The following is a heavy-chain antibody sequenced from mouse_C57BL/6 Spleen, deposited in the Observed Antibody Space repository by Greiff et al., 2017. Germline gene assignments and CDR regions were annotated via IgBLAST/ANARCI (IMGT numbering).Heavy chain of an antibody. J-gene: IGHJ4*01. Sequence: QVQLQQPGAELVKPGASVKLSCKASGYTFTSYWMQWVKQRPGQGLEWIGKIDPFDSYTNYNQKFKGKATLTVDTSSSTAYMQLSRLTSEDSAVYCCARGGYGGGGSMDYWGQGTSVTVSS. CDR3: ARGGYGGGGSMDY. V-gene: IGHV1-50*01. D-gene: IGHD1-1*02. CDR2: IDPFDSYT. CDR1: GYTFTSYW.